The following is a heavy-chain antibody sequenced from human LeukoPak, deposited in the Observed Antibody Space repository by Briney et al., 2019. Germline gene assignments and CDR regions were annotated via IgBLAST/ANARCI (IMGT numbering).Heavy chain of an antibody. CDR2: IKPDGSDK. Sequence: GGSLRLSCAASGFTFSSYWMSWVRQAPGKGLEWVANIKPDGSDKYYVDSVRGRFTISRDNAENSLYLQVNSLRAEDTAVYYCARAAWVISYWYFDLWGRGTLVTVSS. V-gene: IGHV3-7*05. D-gene: IGHD3-16*02. CDR3: ARAAWVISYWYFDL. CDR1: GFTFSSYW. J-gene: IGHJ2*01.